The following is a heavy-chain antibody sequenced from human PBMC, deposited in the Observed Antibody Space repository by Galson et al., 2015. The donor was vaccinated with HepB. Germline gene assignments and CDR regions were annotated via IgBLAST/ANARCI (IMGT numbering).Heavy chain of an antibody. CDR3: ARLEDYGDTVPAFDI. D-gene: IGHD4-17*01. J-gene: IGHJ3*02. Sequence: SLRLSCAASGFTFSSYCMHWVRQAPGKGLEWVSRINSDGSSTSYADSVKGRFTISRDNAKNTLYLQMNSLRAEDTAVYYCARLEDYGDTVPAFDIWGQGTLFAV. V-gene: IGHV3-74*01. CDR2: INSDGSST. CDR1: GFTFSSYC.